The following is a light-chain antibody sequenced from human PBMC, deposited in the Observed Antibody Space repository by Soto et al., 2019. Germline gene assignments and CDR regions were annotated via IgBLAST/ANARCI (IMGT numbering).Light chain of an antibody. J-gene: IGKJ1*01. CDR3: QQYNSYPRT. CDR1: QGINNY. V-gene: IGKV1-16*02. CDR2: AAF. Sequence: DIQMTQSPSSLSASVGDRVTITCRATQGINNYLAWFQQKPVKAPKSLIYAAFSLQSGVPAKFSGSGSGTDFTLTISSLQPEDSAIYYCQQYNSYPRTFGQGTKVDIK.